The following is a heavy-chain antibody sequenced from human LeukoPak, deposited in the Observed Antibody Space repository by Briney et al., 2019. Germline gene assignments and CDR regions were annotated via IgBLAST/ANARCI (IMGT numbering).Heavy chain of an antibody. CDR3: ARAWRTTVNYSDY. Sequence: ASVKVSCKASGYTFSSYGASWVRQAPGQGLEWMGWISAYNGNTNYAQKFQGRVSMTTDTSTSTAYMELRSLRSDDTAVYYCARAWRTTVNYSDYWGQGTLVTVSS. V-gene: IGHV1-18*01. J-gene: IGHJ4*02. CDR2: ISAYNGNT. D-gene: IGHD1-1*01. CDR1: GYTFSSYG.